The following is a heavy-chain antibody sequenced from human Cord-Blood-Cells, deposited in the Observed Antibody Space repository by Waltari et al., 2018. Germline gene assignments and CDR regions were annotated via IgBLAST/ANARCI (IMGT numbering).Heavy chain of an antibody. Sequence: QVQLVQSGAEVKKPGASVKVSCKASGYTFTGSYMHWVRPAPGQGLEWMGWINPNSGGTNYAQKFQGWVTMTRDTSISTAYMELSRLRSDDTAVYYCARDVVYCSGGSCYGWFDPWGQGTLVTVSS. CDR1: GYTFTGSY. V-gene: IGHV1-2*04. CDR3: ARDVVYCSGGSCYGWFDP. CDR2: INPNSGGT. D-gene: IGHD2-15*01. J-gene: IGHJ5*02.